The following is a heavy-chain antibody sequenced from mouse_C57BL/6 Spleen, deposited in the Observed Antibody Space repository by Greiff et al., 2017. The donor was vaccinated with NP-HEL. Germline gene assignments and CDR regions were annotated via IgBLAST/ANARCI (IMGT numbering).Heavy chain of an antibody. J-gene: IGHJ4*01. Sequence: EVKLQESGPGLVKPSQSLSLTCSVPGYSITSGYYWNWIRQFPGNKLEWMGYISYDGSNNYNPSLKNRISITRDTSKNQFFLKLNSVTTEDTATDYCAIITTVVAPYAMDYWGQGTSVTVSS. CDR3: AIITTVVAPYAMDY. V-gene: IGHV3-6*01. D-gene: IGHD1-1*01. CDR2: ISYDGSN. CDR1: GYSITSGYY.